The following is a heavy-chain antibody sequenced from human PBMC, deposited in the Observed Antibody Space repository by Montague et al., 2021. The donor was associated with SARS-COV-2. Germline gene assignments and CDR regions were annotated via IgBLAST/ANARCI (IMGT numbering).Heavy chain of an antibody. CDR3: ARHRNRATPYNFFGP. V-gene: IGHV4-39*01. CDR2: IYHTGTT. J-gene: IGHJ5*02. Sequence: SETLSLTCTVSGDSITTTSYYWGWIRQPPGKGLEWIGSIYHTGTTYYNPSLMSRVTISVDTAKNQFSLRLDSVTAADTAVYHCARHRNRATPYNFFGPWGQGALVTVTS. D-gene: IGHD5-24*01. CDR1: GDSITTTSYY.